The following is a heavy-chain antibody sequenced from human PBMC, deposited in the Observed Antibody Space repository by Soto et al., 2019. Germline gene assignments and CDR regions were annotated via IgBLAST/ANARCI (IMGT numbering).Heavy chain of an antibody. Sequence: QVQLVESGGGVVQPGRSLRLFCAASGFTFSSYGMHWVRQAPGKGLEWVAIISYDEINKYYADSVKGRFTISRDNSKNTLYLQMNSLRAEDTAVYYCAKSVYNWNDGFFDYWGQGTLVNVSS. CDR2: ISYDEINK. V-gene: IGHV3-30*18. CDR3: AKSVYNWNDGFFDY. CDR1: GFTFSSYG. D-gene: IGHD1-1*01. J-gene: IGHJ4*02.